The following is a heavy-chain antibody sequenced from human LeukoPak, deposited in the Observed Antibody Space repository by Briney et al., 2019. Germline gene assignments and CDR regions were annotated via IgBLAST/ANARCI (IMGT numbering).Heavy chain of an antibody. Sequence: PSETLSLTCTVSGGSISSNNYYWGWIRQPPGKGLEWIGSLYYSGSAYYNPSLKGRVTISVDASKNQFSLKLSSVTAADTAVYYCARELVLYCGGDCYLFDYWGQGTLVTVSS. CDR2: LYYSGSA. CDR1: GGSISSNNYY. V-gene: IGHV4-39*02. D-gene: IGHD2-21*02. CDR3: ARELVLYCGGDCYLFDY. J-gene: IGHJ4*02.